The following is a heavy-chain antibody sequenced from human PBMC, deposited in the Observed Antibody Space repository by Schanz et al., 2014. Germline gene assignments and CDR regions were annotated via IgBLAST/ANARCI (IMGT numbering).Heavy chain of an antibody. CDR2: INWNGGST. D-gene: IGHD6-13*01. Sequence: EVQLVESGGGVVRPGGSLRLSCAASGFGFDDYAMSWVRQAPGKGLEWVSGINWNGGSTGYADSVKGRFTISRDLSSNTLYLQMNSLRADDSAIYYCAKEHPSSSWPAFDVWGQGTQVTVSS. J-gene: IGHJ4*02. V-gene: IGHV3-20*04. CDR3: AKEHPSSSWPAFDV. CDR1: GFGFDDYA.